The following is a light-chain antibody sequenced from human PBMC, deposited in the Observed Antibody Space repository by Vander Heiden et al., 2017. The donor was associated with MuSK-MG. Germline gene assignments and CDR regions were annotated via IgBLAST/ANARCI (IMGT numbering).Light chain of an antibody. CDR2: AAS. CDR1: QDINFD. CDR3: LQDYSYPRT. Sequence: AIQLTQSPSSLSASVGDRVTITCRASQDINFDLGWYQQKPGKAPSLLIFAASNLHTGVPSRFSGRGSGTEFTLTINSLQPEDFATYFCLQDYSYPRTFGQGTKLEI. V-gene: IGKV1-6*01. J-gene: IGKJ1*01.